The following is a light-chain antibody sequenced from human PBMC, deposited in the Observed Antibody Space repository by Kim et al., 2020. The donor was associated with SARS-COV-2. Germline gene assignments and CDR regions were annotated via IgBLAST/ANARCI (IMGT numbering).Light chain of an antibody. Sequence: SASVGDRVTITCQASQDVGNFVNWYHQKPGKAPQLLIFDASNLETGVPSRFSGSGSGTNFTFTINSLQPEDIGTFYCQQYENLPLTFGGGTKVEI. V-gene: IGKV1-33*01. J-gene: IGKJ4*01. CDR2: DAS. CDR1: QDVGNF. CDR3: QQYENLPLT.